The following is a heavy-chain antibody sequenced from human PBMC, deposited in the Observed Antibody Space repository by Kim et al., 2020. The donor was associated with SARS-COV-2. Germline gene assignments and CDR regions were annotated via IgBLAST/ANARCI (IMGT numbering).Heavy chain of an antibody. J-gene: IGHJ3*02. CDR2: INPNSGGT. CDR3: AAIRKAAGTALGLDI. V-gene: IGHV1-2*02. CDR1: GYTFTGYY. D-gene: IGHD6-13*01. Sequence: ASVKVSCKASGYTFTGYYMHWVRQAPGQGLEWMGWINPNSGGTNYAQKFQGRVTMTRDTSISTAYMELSRLRSDDTVVYYCAAIRKAAGTALGLDIWGQGTMVTVSS.